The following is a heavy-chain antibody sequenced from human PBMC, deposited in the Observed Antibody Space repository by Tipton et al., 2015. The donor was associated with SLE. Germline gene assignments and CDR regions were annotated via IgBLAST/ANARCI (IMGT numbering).Heavy chain of an antibody. CDR3: AREGYSGGWDGDFDN. J-gene: IGHJ4*02. V-gene: IGHV4-61*02. CDR1: GGSISSGDHH. Sequence: TLSLTCTVSGGSISSGDHHWSWIRQPAGKGLEWIGRIHHSGSTNYNPSLRSRVTISLDTSKTQFSLELSSVTAADTAVYYCAREGYSGGWDGDFDNWGQGTLVTVSS. CDR2: IHHSGST. D-gene: IGHD6-19*01.